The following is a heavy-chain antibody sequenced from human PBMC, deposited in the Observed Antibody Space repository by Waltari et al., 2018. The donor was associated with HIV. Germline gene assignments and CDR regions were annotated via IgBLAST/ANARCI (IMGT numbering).Heavy chain of an antibody. CDR1: ASSISRNFY. Sequence: QVLLQVSGPSLVKSSETLSLPCTVSASSISRNFYYGWIRQAPGKGLEWIGSIYRSGTTYYNPSFKTRVTISVNMSKNQYSLKLSSLTAADTAVYYCARDQDYYDSSGYTSYAFDIWGRGTMIIVSS. J-gene: IGHJ3*02. D-gene: IGHD3-22*01. V-gene: IGHV4-38-2*02. CDR2: IYRSGTT. CDR3: ARDQDYYDSSGYTSYAFDI.